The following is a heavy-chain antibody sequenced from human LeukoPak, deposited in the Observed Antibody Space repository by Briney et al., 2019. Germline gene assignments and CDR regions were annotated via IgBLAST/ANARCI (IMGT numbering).Heavy chain of an antibody. D-gene: IGHD2-15*01. CDR3: ARALRYCSGGSCYDY. J-gene: IGHJ4*02. CDR2: IYHSGST. V-gene: IGHV4-34*01. Sequence: SETLSLTCAVYGGSFSGYYWSWIRQPPGKGLEWIGSIYHSGSTYYNPSLKSRVTISVDTSKNQFSLKLSSVTAADTAVYYCARALRYCSGGSCYDYWGQGTLVTVSS. CDR1: GGSFSGYY.